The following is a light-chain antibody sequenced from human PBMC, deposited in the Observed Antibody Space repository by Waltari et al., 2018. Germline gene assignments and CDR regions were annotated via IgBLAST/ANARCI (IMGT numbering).Light chain of an antibody. V-gene: IGLV3-19*01. CDR2: DKN. CDR3: HSRDVSGVGGT. CDR1: SLRSYY. J-gene: IGLJ2*01. Sequence: TQDPAVSVALGQTVSLTCQGDSLRSYYASWYRQRPGQAPGLVMYDKNSRPSGVPDRFSASTSDNTASLTITGAQAEDEAYYYCHSRDVSGVGGTFGGGTKLTVL.